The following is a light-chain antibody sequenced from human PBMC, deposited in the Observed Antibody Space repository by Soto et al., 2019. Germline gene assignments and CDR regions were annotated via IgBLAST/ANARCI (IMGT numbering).Light chain of an antibody. V-gene: IGLV2-8*01. Sequence: QSALTQPPYASGSHGQSVTISCTGTRSDVGGYNYVSWYQQHPGKAPKLMIYEVSKRPSGVPDRFSGSKSGNTASLTVSGLQAEDEADYYCSSYAGSNLWVFGGGTKLTVL. J-gene: IGLJ3*02. CDR3: SSYAGSNLWV. CDR2: EVS. CDR1: RSDVGGYNY.